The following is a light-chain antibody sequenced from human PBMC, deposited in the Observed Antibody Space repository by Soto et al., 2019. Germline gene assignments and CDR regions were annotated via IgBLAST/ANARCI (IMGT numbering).Light chain of an antibody. Sequence: DIQMTQSPSSLSASVGDRVTITCRASQDIRNALTWYQQKPGNAPRRLIYTASTLQSGVPPRFSGSGSGTEFTLTISSLQSEDFATYYCLQHNSYPWTFGQGTKVEI. CDR3: LQHNSYPWT. CDR1: QDIRNA. J-gene: IGKJ1*01. V-gene: IGKV1-17*01. CDR2: TAS.